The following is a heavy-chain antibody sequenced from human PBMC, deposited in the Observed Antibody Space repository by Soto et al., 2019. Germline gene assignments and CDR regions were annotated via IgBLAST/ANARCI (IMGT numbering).Heavy chain of an antibody. CDR2: IIPIFGTT. V-gene: IGHV1-69*06. Sequence: ASVKVSCKASGYTFTVYYMHWVRQAPGQGLEWVGRIIPIFGTTNYAQNLQGRVTISADKSTLTSYMELHSLTSDDTALYYCAGDRTDSGYYTNWLDPWGQGTQVTVSS. D-gene: IGHD3-22*01. CDR1: GYTFTVYY. J-gene: IGHJ5*02. CDR3: AGDRTDSGYYTNWLDP.